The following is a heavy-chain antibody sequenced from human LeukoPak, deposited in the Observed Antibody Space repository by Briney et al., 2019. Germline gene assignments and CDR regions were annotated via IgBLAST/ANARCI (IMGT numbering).Heavy chain of an antibody. Sequence: ASVKVSCKASEGTFSSYAISWVRQAPGQGLEWMGGIIPIFGTANYAQKFQGRVTITTDESTSTAYMELSSLRSEDTAVYYCVTGDPARDYWGQGTLVTVSS. CDR3: VTGDPARDY. D-gene: IGHD1-20*01. J-gene: IGHJ4*02. CDR1: EGTFSSYA. V-gene: IGHV1-69*05. CDR2: IIPIFGTA.